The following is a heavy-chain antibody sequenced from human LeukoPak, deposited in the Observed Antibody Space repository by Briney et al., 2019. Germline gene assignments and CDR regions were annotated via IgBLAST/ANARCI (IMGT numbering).Heavy chain of an antibody. V-gene: IGHV3-53*01. CDR1: GFTFSNFY. J-gene: IGHJ4*02. CDR2: IYSGGST. Sequence: GGSLRLSCVASGFTFSNFYMHWVRQVPGKGLEWVSVIYSGGSTYYADSVKGRFTISRDNSKNTLYLQMNSLRAEDTAVYYCSATFDYWGQGTLVTVSS. CDR3: SATFDY.